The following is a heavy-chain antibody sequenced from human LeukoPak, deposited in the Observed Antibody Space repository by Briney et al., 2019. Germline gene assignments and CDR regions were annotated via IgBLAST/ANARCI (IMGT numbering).Heavy chain of an antibody. V-gene: IGHV4-4*07. J-gene: IGHJ5*02. CDR2: IYTSGST. Sequence: SETLSLTCTVSGGSISSYYWSWIRQPAGKGLEWIGRIYTSGSTNYNPSLKSRLTMSVDTSKNQLSLKLSSVTAADTAVYYCARELPAASDWFDPWGQGTLVTVSS. CDR3: ARELPAASDWFDP. D-gene: IGHD2-2*01. CDR1: GGSISSYY.